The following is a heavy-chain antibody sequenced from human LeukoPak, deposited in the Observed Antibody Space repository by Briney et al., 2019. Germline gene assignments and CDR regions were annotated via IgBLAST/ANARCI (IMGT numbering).Heavy chain of an antibody. CDR3: AKLYYYDSSGYHMHAFDI. CDR1: GFTFSSYA. Sequence: PGGSLRLSCAASGFTFSSYAMSWVRQAPGKGLEWVSAISGSGGSTYYADSVKGRFTISRDNSKNTLYLQMNSLRAEDTAVYYCAKLYYYDSSGYHMHAFDIWGQGTIVTVSS. V-gene: IGHV3-23*01. D-gene: IGHD3-22*01. J-gene: IGHJ3*02. CDR2: ISGSGGST.